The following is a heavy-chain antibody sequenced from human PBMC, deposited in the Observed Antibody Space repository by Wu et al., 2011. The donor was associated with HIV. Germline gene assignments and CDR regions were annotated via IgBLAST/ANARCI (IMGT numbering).Heavy chain of an antibody. J-gene: IGHJ4*02. CDR3: ARVRRDGXNKYYFDY. D-gene: IGHD5-24*01. CDR1: GYPFTGYY. V-gene: IGHV1-2*02. CDR2: INPHSGGT. Sequence: QVQLVQSGAEVKKPGASVKVSCKASGYPFTGYYMHWVRQAPGQGLEWMGWINPHSGGTNFAQKFQGRVTMTRDTSITTAYMELSRLRSDDTAVYYCARVRRDGXNKYYFDYWGQGTLVTVSS.